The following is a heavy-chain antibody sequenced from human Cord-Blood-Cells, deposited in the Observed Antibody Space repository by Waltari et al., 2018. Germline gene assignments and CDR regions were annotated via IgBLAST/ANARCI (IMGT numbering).Heavy chain of an antibody. Sequence: QVQLVQSGAEVKKPGASVKFSCKASGYTFPSYAVHWVRQAPGQSLEWMVWINAGKGNTKYSQKLQGRVTITRDTSASTAYMELSSLRAEDTAVYYCARREMGGAFDIWGQGTMVTVSS. V-gene: IGHV1-3*01. D-gene: IGHD2-15*01. J-gene: IGHJ3*02. CDR3: ARREMGGAFDI. CDR2: INAGKGNT. CDR1: GYTFPSYA.